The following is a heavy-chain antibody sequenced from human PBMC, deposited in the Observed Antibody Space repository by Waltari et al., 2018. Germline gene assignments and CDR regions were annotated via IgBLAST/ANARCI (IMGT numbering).Heavy chain of an antibody. Sequence: EVQLVESGGGLVKPGGSIRLSCAATGFTVSNACKSWVRQDPGQGLAWVGRIKRKTDGGTTDYAAPVKGSFTISRDDSKNTLYLQMNSLKTDDTAVYYCTPRSYYNYWGQGTLVTVSS. CDR1: GFTVSNAC. CDR3: TPRSYYNY. V-gene: IGHV3-15*01. CDR2: IKRKTDGGTT. J-gene: IGHJ4*02.